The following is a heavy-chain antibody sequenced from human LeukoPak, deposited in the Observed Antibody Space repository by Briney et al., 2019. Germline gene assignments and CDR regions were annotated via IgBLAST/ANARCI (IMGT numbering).Heavy chain of an antibody. Sequence: GGSLRLSCAASGFTFSNYDMNWVSQAPGKGLEWVSHISSGGSIKYYADSLKGRFTISRDNAKNSLYLQMNSLRAEDTAVYYCARRYCGSTDCLFDYWGQGTLVTVSS. V-gene: IGHV3-48*03. CDR1: GFTFSNYD. CDR3: ARRYCGSTDCLFDY. CDR2: ISSGGSIK. D-gene: IGHD2-2*01. J-gene: IGHJ4*02.